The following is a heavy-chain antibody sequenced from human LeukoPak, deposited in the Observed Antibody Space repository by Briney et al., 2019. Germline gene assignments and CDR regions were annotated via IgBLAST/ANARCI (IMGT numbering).Heavy chain of an antibody. CDR2: IIPIFGTA. CDR1: GGTFSSYA. J-gene: IGHJ4*02. V-gene: IGHV1-69*13. Sequence: GASVKVSCKASGGTFSSYAISWVRQAPGQGLEWMGGIIPIFGTANYAQKFQGRVTITADESTSTAYMELSSLRSEDTAVYYCARVRIAARPGAIDYWGQGTLVTVSS. CDR3: ARVRIAARPGAIDY. D-gene: IGHD6-6*01.